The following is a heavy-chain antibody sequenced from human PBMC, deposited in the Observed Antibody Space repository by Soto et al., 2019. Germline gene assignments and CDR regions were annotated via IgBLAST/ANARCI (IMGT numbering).Heavy chain of an antibody. V-gene: IGHV3-23*01. D-gene: IGHD2-8*02. CDR1: GFTFNNYA. CDR3: VKDWTGDTCPCMDV. Sequence: EVQLLESGGGLVQPGGSLRLYCAASGFTFNNYAMTWVRQAPGKGLEWVSTISGSDGSTYYADSVKGRFTISRDNSKNALYLLMGSLRAEDTALYYCVKDWTGDTCPCMDVWGQGTTVTVSS. CDR2: ISGSDGST. J-gene: IGHJ6*01.